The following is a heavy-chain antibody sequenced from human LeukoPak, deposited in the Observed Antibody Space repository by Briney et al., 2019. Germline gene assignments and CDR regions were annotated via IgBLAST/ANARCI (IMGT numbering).Heavy chain of an antibody. J-gene: IGHJ4*02. Sequence: GRSLRLSCAASGFTFSSYAMHWVRQAPGKGLEWVAVISYDGSNKYYADSVKGRFTISRDNSKNTLYLQMNSLRAEDTAVYYCARDKVPGPAGSALFDYWGQGTLVTVSS. CDR3: ARDKVPGPAGSALFDY. CDR2: ISYDGSNK. D-gene: IGHD3-10*01. V-gene: IGHV3-30-3*01. CDR1: GFTFSSYA.